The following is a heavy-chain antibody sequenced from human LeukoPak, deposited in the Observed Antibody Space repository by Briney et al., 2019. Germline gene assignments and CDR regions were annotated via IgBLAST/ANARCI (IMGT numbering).Heavy chain of an antibody. D-gene: IGHD5-18*01. CDR3: ARTTEGGYTYGYFYYYYMDV. CDR1: GYTFTGYY. Sequence: ASVKVSCKASGYTFTGYYMHWVRQAPGQGLEWMEWINPNSGGTNYAQKFQGRVTMTRDTSISTAYMELSRLRSDDTAVYYCARTTEGGYTYGYFYYYYMDVWGKGTTVTISS. CDR2: INPNSGGT. V-gene: IGHV1-2*02. J-gene: IGHJ6*03.